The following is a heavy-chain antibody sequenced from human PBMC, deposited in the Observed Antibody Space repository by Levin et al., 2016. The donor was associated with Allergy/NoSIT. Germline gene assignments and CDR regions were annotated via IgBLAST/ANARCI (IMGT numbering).Heavy chain of an antibody. CDR3: AHDGESSRYSKFPGLFDY. CDR1: GFSLSTSGVG. CDR2: IYWDDDK. D-gene: IGHD6-13*01. Sequence: SGPTLVKPTQTLTLTCTFSGFSLSTSGVGVGWIRQPPGKALEWLALIYWDDDKRYSPSLKNRLTITKDTSKNQVVLTMTNMDPVDTATYYCAHDGESSRYSKFPGLFDYWGQGTLVTVSS. V-gene: IGHV2-5*02. J-gene: IGHJ4*02.